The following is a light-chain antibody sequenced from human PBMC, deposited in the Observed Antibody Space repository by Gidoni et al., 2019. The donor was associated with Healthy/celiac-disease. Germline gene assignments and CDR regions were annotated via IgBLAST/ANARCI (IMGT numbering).Light chain of an antibody. V-gene: IGKV1-9*01. CDR2: AAS. CDR1: QGISSY. CDR3: QQLNSYLLT. Sequence: RVTITCRASQGISSYLAWYQQKPGKAPKLLIYAASTLQSGVPSRCSGSGSGTEFTLTISSLQPEDFATYYCQQLNSYLLTFXGXTKVEIK. J-gene: IGKJ4*01.